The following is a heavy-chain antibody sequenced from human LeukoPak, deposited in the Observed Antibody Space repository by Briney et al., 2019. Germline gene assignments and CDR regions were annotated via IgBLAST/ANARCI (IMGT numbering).Heavy chain of an antibody. J-gene: IGHJ4*02. CDR3: ARSPPTCGGDCSYFGY. V-gene: IGHV1-18*01. Sequence: GASVKASCKASGYTFTSYGISWVRQAPGQGLEWMGWISAYNGNTNYAQKLQGRVTMTTDTSTSTAYMELRSLRSDDTAVYHCARSPPTCGGDCSYFGYWGQGTLVTVSS. D-gene: IGHD2-21*01. CDR1: GYTFTSYG. CDR2: ISAYNGNT.